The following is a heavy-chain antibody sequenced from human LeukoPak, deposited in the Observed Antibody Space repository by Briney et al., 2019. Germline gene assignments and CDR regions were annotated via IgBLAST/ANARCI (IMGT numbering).Heavy chain of an antibody. J-gene: IGHJ4*02. CDR2: INHSRGT. CDR3: AREDYYFDS. Sequence: SETLSFTCSVYGGSITAYYWSWIRQPPGKGLEWIGEINHSRGTKYNPSLESRVTILLDASKNEFSLNLNSVTAADTAVYYCAREDYYFDSWGQGTLVTVSS. V-gene: IGHV4-34*01. CDR1: GGSITAYY.